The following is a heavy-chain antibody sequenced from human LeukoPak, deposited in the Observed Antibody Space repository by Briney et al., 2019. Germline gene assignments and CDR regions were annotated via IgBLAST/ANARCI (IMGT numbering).Heavy chain of an antibody. V-gene: IGHV4-59*01. D-gene: IGHD3-22*01. Sequence: SETLSLTCTVSGGSISSYYWGWIRQPPGKGLEWIGYIYYSGSTNYNLSLKSRVTISVDTSKNQFSLRLRSVTAAATAVYYCARVTGYMIEAYFDSWCQGALVTVSS. CDR3: ARVTGYMIEAYFDS. J-gene: IGHJ4*02. CDR2: IYYSGST. CDR1: GGSISSYY.